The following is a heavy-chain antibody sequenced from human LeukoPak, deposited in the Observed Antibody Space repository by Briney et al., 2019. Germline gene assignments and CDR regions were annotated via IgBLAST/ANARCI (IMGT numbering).Heavy chain of an antibody. J-gene: IGHJ4*02. Sequence: PGGSLRLSCAASGFTFSDAWMSWVRQPPGKGLEWIGEINHSGDTDYNPSLRSRVTISVDTSNNQLSLKLSSVTAADTAVYYCARVEASGYDYGAFDYWGQGTLVTVSS. D-gene: IGHD5-12*01. CDR3: ARVEASGYDYGAFDY. CDR1: GFTFSDAW. V-gene: IGHV4-34*01. CDR2: INHSGDT.